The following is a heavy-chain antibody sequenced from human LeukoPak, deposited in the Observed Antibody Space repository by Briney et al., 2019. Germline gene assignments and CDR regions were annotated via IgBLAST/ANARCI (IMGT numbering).Heavy chain of an antibody. CDR1: GFTFSSYA. D-gene: IGHD3-10*01. CDR3: ARDSSYYGSGSYYKFDY. Sequence: PGGSLRLSCAASGFTFSSYAMHWVRQAPGKGLEWVAVISYDGSNKYYADSVKGRFTISRDNSKNTLYLQMNSLRAEDTAVYYCARDSSYYGSGSYYKFDYWGQGTLVTVSS. J-gene: IGHJ4*02. CDR2: ISYDGSNK. V-gene: IGHV3-30*04.